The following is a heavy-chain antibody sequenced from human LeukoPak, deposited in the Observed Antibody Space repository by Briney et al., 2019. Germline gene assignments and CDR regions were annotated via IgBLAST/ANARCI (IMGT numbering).Heavy chain of an antibody. CDR3: ASPTGHYYDSL. J-gene: IGHJ4*02. D-gene: IGHD3-22*01. CDR2: ISGSGGST. CDR1: GFIFGNYN. Sequence: GGSLRLSCAASGFIFGNYNFIWVRQAPGKGLEWVSAISGSGGSTYYADSVKGRFTISRDNSKNTLYLQMNSLRAEDTAVYYCASPTGHYYDSLWGQGTLVTVSS. V-gene: IGHV3-23*01.